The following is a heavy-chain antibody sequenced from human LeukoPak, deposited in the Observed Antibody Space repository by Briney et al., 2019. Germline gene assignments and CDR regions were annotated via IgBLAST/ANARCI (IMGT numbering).Heavy chain of an antibody. CDR1: GFTFSSYL. CDR2: ISYDGSNK. CDR3: ARRSSVGSGNYLEY. J-gene: IGHJ4*02. D-gene: IGHD3-10*01. V-gene: IGHV3-30-3*01. Sequence: GGSLRLSCAASGFTFSSYLIHWVRQAPGKGLEWVAVISYDGSNKYCADSVKGRFTVSRDNAKNSLYLQMNSLRVEDTAVYYCARRSSVGSGNYLEYWGQGTLVTVSS.